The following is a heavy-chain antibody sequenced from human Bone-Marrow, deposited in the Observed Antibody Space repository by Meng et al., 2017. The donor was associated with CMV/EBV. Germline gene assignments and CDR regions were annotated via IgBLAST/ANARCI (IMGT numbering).Heavy chain of an antibody. CDR1: GYIFTEHY. D-gene: IGHD3-3*01. V-gene: IGHV1-2*02. Sequence: ASVKVSCKASGYIFTEHYVHWVRQAPGEGLEWMGWVNPNSGGTNYAQKFQGRVTLTRDTSITTGYMELSSLRLDDTAVYYCARDIGSYDFWSAYLGAFDFWGQGTVVTVSS. CDR3: ARDIGSYDFWSAYLGAFDF. CDR2: VNPNSGGT. J-gene: IGHJ3*01.